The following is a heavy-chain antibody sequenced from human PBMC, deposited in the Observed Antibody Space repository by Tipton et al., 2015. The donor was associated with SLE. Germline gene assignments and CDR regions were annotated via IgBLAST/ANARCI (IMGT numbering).Heavy chain of an antibody. CDR3: ARAVKVQGVIITLDY. J-gene: IGHJ4*02. Sequence: TLSLTCAVYGGSFSGYYWSWIRQPPGKGLEWIGEINHSGSTNYNPSLKSRVTISVDTSKNQFSLKLSSVTAADTAVYYCARAVKVQGVIITLDYWGQGTLVTVSS. V-gene: IGHV4-34*01. CDR1: GGSFSGYY. CDR2: INHSGST. D-gene: IGHD3-10*01.